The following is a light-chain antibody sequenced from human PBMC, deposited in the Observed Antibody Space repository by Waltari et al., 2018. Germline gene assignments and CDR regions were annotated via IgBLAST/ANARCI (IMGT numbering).Light chain of an antibody. J-gene: IGLJ2*01. Sequence: QSVLTQSPSVSGAPGPRVTISCTGSSSNIGVGFDVTWYQQLPGTAPKLLIYGNSNRPSGVPDRFSGSKSGTSASLAITGLQAEDEADYYCQSYDSSLSGVVFGGGTKLTVL. CDR3: QSYDSSLSGVV. V-gene: IGLV1-40*01. CDR1: SSNIGVGFD. CDR2: GNS.